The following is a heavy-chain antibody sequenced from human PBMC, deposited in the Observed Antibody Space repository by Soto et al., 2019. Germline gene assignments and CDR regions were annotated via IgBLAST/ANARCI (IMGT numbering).Heavy chain of an antibody. J-gene: IGHJ4*02. D-gene: IGHD6-19*01. CDR1: GFTFSSYR. CDR3: AKDLRLYTSGWSNFDY. CDR2: ISYDGSNK. V-gene: IGHV3-30*18. Sequence: QVQLVESGGGVVQPGRSLRLSCAASGFTFSSYRMHWVRQAPGKGLEWVAVISYDGSNKHYADSVKGRFTISRDNSKKTLYLQMSSVRAEDTAVYYCAKDLRLYTSGWSNFDYWGQGTLVTVSS.